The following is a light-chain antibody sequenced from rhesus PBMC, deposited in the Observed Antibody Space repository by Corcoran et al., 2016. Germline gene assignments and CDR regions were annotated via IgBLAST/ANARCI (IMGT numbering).Light chain of an antibody. V-gene: IGLV2-32*01. CDR1: SSDIGAYNF. J-gene: IGLJ1*01. Sequence: HAALTQPRSVSGSPGQSVTLSCTGTSSDIGAYNFVSWYQQLPGTAPKLLIYEVSKRPSGVSARFSGSTSGSTASLTISGLQAEDAADYFCCSYAGRFAFYVLGGGTRLTVL. CDR2: EVS. CDR3: CSYAGRFAFYV.